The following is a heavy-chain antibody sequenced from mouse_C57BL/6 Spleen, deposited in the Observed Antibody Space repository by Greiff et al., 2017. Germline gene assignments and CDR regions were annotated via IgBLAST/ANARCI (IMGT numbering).Heavy chain of an antibody. CDR1: GYTFTSYG. D-gene: IGHD2-1*01. CDR3: ARQADYGNAMDY. J-gene: IGHJ4*01. CDR2: IYPRSGNT. Sequence: VQLQQSGAELARPGASVKLSCKASGYTFTSYGISWVKQRTGQGLEWIGEIYPRSGNTYYNEKFKGKATLTADKSSSTAYMELRSLTSEDSAVYFCARQADYGNAMDYWGQGTSVTVSS. V-gene: IGHV1-81*01.